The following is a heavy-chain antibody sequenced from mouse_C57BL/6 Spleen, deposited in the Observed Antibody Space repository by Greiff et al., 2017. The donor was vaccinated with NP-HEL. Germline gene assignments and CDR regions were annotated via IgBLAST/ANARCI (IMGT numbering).Heavy chain of an antibody. V-gene: IGHV1-61*01. CDR1: GYTFTSYW. J-gene: IGHJ3*01. D-gene: IGHD2-2*01. Sequence: QVQLQQPGAELVRPGSSVKLSCKASGYTFTSYWMDWVKQRPGQGLEWIGNIYPSDSETHYNQKFKDKATLTVDKSSSTAYMQLSSLTSEDSAVYYCARRAMVTTSFAYWGQGTLVTVSA. CDR2: IYPSDSET. CDR3: ARRAMVTTSFAY.